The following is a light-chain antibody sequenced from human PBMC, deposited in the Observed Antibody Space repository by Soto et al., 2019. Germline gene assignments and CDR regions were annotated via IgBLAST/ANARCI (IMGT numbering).Light chain of an antibody. CDR1: QNISNY. CDR3: QQHDDYPIT. J-gene: IGKJ4*01. Sequence: VVSLSPATFSLTQRKRATLSCRASQNISNYLIWYQQKPGQAPRLLIYDVSNRATGIPARFSGSGSGTDFTLTISSLQPDDFATYYCQQHDDYPITFGGGTKVDIK. CDR2: DVS. V-gene: IGKV3-11*01.